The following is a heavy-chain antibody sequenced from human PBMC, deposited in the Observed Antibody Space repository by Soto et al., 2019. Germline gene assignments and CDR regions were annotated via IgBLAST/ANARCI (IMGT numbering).Heavy chain of an antibody. Sequence: HPGGSLRLSCAASGFTFSSYGMHWVRQAPGKGLEWVAVIWYDGSNKYYADSVKGRFTISRDNSKNTLYLQMNSLRAEDTAVYYCARVGRRDYYYMDVWGKGTTVTVSS. V-gene: IGHV3-33*01. CDR2: IWYDGSNK. CDR3: ARVGRRDYYYMDV. CDR1: GFTFSSYG. J-gene: IGHJ6*03.